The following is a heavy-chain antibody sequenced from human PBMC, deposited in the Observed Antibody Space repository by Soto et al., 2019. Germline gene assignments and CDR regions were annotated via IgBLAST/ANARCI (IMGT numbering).Heavy chain of an antibody. CDR1: GGSISSGGYY. Sequence: SETLSLTCTVSGGSISSGGYYWSWIRQPPGKGLEWIGEINHSGSTNYNPSLKSRVTISVDTSKNQFSLKLSSVTAADTAVYYCARLYSPGYYYYGMDVWGQGTKVTVS. V-gene: IGHV4-39*07. D-gene: IGHD2-15*01. J-gene: IGHJ6*02. CDR2: INHSGST. CDR3: ARLYSPGYYYYGMDV.